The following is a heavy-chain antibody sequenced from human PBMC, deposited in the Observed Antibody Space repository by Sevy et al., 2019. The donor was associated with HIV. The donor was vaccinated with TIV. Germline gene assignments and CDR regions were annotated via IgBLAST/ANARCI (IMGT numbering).Heavy chain of an antibody. V-gene: IGHV3-48*02. CDR3: ASGSNHKNFDY. D-gene: IGHD3-10*01. J-gene: IGHJ4*02. CDR2: ISSRSSTI. CDR1: GFTFSISD. Sequence: GGSLRLSCADSGFTFSISDMNWVRQAPGKGLEWVSFISSRSSTIYYADSVKGRLTISRDNAKNSLYLQMNSLRDDDTAVYYCASGSNHKNFDYWGQGTLVTVSS.